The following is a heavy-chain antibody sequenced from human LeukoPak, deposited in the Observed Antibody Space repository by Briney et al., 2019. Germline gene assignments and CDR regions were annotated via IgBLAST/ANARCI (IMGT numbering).Heavy chain of an antibody. CDR2: LYSGGNT. Sequence: PGGSLRLSCAASELSVSGNYMSWVRPAPRKGLEWVSILYSGGNTYYTDSVKGRFTISRDTSKNTLYLQMNSLRADDTAVYYCVRTQPRSRLLDRWGQGTLVTVSS. J-gene: IGHJ5*02. D-gene: IGHD1-26*01. CDR1: ELSVSGNY. CDR3: VRTQPRSRLLDR. V-gene: IGHV3-53*01.